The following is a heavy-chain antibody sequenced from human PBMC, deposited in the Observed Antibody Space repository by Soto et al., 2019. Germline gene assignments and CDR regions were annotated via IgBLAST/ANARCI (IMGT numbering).Heavy chain of an antibody. Sequence: QVQLVQSGAEVKKPGASVKVSCKVSGYTLNEVAMHWVRQAPGKGLEWLGGFDPDEAETIYAQHFQGRVNMTEDTSTDTVYMELSSLRSEDTALYFCTTYHSDYNFDHWGQGTLVTVSS. J-gene: IGHJ5*02. V-gene: IGHV1-24*01. D-gene: IGHD4-4*01. CDR3: TTYHSDYNFDH. CDR2: FDPDEAET. CDR1: GYTLNEVA.